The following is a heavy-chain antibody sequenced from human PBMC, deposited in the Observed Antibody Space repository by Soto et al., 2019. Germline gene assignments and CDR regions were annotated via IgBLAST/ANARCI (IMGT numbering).Heavy chain of an antibody. D-gene: IGHD3-22*01. J-gene: IGHJ4*02. CDR2: IYHSGTT. CDR3: ARTDSVGYYPY. V-gene: IGHV4-38-2*01. Sequence: SETLSLTCAVSGGSISSGYYCAWFRQPPGEGLEWVGSIYHSGTTYYNHPLKSRVTITVDTSMNQHSLKLSSVTAADSALYYCARTDSVGYYPYCGQGILVTVSS. CDR1: GGSISSGYY.